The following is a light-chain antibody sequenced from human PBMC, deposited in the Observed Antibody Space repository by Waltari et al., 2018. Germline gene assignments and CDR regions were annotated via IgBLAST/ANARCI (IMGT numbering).Light chain of an antibody. CDR1: SSDVGSYNY. V-gene: IGLV2-14*01. J-gene: IGLJ1*01. CDR3: SSYTSSSSYV. CDR2: EVS. Sequence: QSALTQPAPVSGSPGQSITIPCTGTSSDVGSYNYVSWYQQHPGKAPKLMIYEVSNRPSGVSSRFSGSKSGNTASLTISGLQAEDEADYYCSSYTSSSSYVFGTGTKVTVL.